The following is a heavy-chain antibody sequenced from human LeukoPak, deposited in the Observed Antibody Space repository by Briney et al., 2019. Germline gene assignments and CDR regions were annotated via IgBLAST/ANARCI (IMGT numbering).Heavy chain of an antibody. CDR3: ARAGQQLPTLAY. CDR2: ISSSSSYI. Sequence: PGGSLRLSCAASGFTFSSYSMNWVRQAPGKGLEWVSSISSSSSYIYYAEAVKGRFTISRDNAKNSLYLQMNSLRAEDTAVYYCARAGQQLPTLAYWGQGTLVTVSS. V-gene: IGHV3-21*01. D-gene: IGHD6-13*01. CDR1: GFTFSSYS. J-gene: IGHJ4*02.